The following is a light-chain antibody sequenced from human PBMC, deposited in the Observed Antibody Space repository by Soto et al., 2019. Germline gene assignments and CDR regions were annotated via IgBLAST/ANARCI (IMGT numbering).Light chain of an antibody. CDR2: DAS. CDR1: NNINNY. J-gene: IGKJ4*01. Sequence: DIQMTQSPSSLSASVGDRVTITCQASNNINNYLNWYQQKPGRAPKLLIYDASNLETGVPSRFSGSGSGTDFTFTISSLQPEDSAIYFCQQYDNIPPLTFGGGTKVEIK. V-gene: IGKV1-33*01. CDR3: QQYDNIPPLT.